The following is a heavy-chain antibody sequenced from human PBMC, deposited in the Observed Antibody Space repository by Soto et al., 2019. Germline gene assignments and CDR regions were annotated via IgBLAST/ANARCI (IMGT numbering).Heavy chain of an antibody. J-gene: IGHJ6*02. D-gene: IGHD2-2*02. CDR1: GGTFSSYA. CDR3: ARGGALGYCSSTSCYKVYGMDV. CDR2: IIPILGTA. Sequence: SVKVSCKASGGTFSSYAISWVRQAPGQGLEWMGGIIPILGTANYAQKFQGRVTITADESTSTAYMELGSLRSEDTAVYYCARGGALGYCSSTSCYKVYGMDVWGQGTTVTVSS. V-gene: IGHV1-69*13.